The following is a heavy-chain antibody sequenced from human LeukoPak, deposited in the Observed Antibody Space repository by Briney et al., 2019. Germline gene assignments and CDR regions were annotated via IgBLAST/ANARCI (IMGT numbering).Heavy chain of an antibody. Sequence: ASVKVSCKASGYTFTSYGISWVRQAPGQGLEWMGWINPYNVNTNYAQKLQGRVTMTTDTSTSTAYMELRSLRSDDTAVYYCARWEGDYYDSSGYSNWGQGTLVTVSS. D-gene: IGHD3-22*01. CDR2: INPYNVNT. J-gene: IGHJ4*02. CDR1: GYTFTSYG. CDR3: ARWEGDYYDSSGYSN. V-gene: IGHV1-18*01.